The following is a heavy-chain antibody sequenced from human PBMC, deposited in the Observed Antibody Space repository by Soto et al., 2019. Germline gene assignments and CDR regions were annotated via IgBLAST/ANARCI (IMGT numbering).Heavy chain of an antibody. Sequence: QLQLQESGPGLVKPSETLSLTCTVSGGSISSSSYYWGWIRQPPGKGLEWNGSIYYSGSTYYNPSLKSRVTISVDTSKNQFSLKLSSVTAADTAVYYCARRVGATLDDAFDIWGQGTMVTVSS. CDR2: IYYSGST. J-gene: IGHJ3*02. D-gene: IGHD1-26*01. V-gene: IGHV4-39*01. CDR3: ARRVGATLDDAFDI. CDR1: GGSISSSSYY.